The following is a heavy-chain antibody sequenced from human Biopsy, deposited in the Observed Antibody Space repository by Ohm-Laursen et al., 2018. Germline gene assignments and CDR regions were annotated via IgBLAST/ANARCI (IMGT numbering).Heavy chain of an antibody. J-gene: IGHJ4*02. Sequence: TLSLTCTVSGDSISSGGNYWSWIRQFPGKGLEWIAYIYHTGSTYYNLSLKSRLSIAIDTSKNQFSVSLRSVTAADTAVYYCARADMVTTIVDYWGQGTLVTVSS. CDR2: IYHTGST. V-gene: IGHV4-31*03. CDR1: GDSISSGGNY. D-gene: IGHD5-12*01. CDR3: ARADMVTTIVDY.